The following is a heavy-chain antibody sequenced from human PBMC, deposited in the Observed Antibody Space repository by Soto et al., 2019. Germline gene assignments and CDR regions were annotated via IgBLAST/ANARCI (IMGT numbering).Heavy chain of an antibody. V-gene: IGHV4-59*01. CDR3: ARVPHDSWSGYPDY. D-gene: IGHD3-3*01. CDR2: IYYSGST. Sequence: SETLSLTCTVSGGSISSYYWSWIRQPPGKGLEWIGYIYYSGSTNYNPSLKSRVTISVDTSKNQFSLKLSSVTAADTAVYYCARVPHDSWSGYPDYWGQGTLVTVSS. CDR1: GGSISSYY. J-gene: IGHJ4*02.